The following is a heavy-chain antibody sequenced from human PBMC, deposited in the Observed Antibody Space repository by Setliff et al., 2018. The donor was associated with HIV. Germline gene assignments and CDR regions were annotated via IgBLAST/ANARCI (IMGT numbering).Heavy chain of an antibody. Sequence: PGGSLRLSCAASGFTFDDFGMSWVRQGPGKGLEWVSRINWNGGSTGYADSVKGRFTISRDNAKNSLYLQMNSLRAEDTALYYCARDIPFGDLLMLQAYMDVWGKGTTVTVSS. CDR1: GFTFDDFG. J-gene: IGHJ6*04. CDR3: ARDIPFGDLLMLQAYMDV. D-gene: IGHD3-10*01. CDR2: INWNGGST. V-gene: IGHV3-20*04.